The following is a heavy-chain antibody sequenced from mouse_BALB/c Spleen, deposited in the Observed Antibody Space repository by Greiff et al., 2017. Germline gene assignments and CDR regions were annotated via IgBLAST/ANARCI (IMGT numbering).Heavy chain of an antibody. Sequence: EVQLQESGPGLVKPSQSLSLTCSVTGYSITSGYYWNWIRQFPGNKLEWMGYISYDGSNNYNPSLKNRISFTRDTSKNQFFLKLNSVTTEDTATYYCARATMITWFAYWGQGTLVTVSA. V-gene: IGHV3-6*02. CDR2: ISYDGSN. CDR3: ARATMITWFAY. CDR1: GYSITSGYY. D-gene: IGHD2-4*01. J-gene: IGHJ3*01.